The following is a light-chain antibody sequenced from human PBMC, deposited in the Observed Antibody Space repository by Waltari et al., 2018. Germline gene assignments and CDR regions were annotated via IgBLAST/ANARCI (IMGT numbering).Light chain of an antibody. Sequence: DIVLTQPPLSLSVTPGQPASISCTSSQSLLHSDRKTYLYWYLQKTGQSPQLLIYEASSRFSGVPDRFSGSGSGSDFTLKISRVEAEDAGVYYCRQGLHLPWTFGQGTKVEIK. CDR1: QSLLHSDRKTY. CDR2: EAS. V-gene: IGKV2-29*02. CDR3: RQGLHLPWT. J-gene: IGKJ1*01.